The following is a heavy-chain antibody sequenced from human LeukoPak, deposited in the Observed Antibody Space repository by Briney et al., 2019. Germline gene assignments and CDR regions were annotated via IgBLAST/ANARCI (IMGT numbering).Heavy chain of an antibody. J-gene: IGHJ6*03. D-gene: IGHD2-2*01. CDR2: IYSGGVT. Sequence: PGGSLRLSCAASGLNVTYNYMSWVRQAPGKGLEWLSVIYSGGVTYYADSVKGRFIISRDNSKNTLYLQMNRLRAEDTAVYYCYARPVLPAAFLPSGNYMDVWGRGTTVTVSS. CDR1: GLNVTYNY. CDR3: YARPVLPAAFLPSGNYMDV. V-gene: IGHV3-53*01.